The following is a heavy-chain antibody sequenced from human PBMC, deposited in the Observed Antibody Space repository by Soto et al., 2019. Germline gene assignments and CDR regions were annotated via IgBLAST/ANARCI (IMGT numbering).Heavy chain of an antibody. CDR1: GFSLSTTGVG. CDR2: IYWDGEK. J-gene: IGHJ5*02. V-gene: IGHV2-5*02. Sequence: QITLKESGPTLVKPTQTLTLTCTFSGFSLSTTGVGVGWVRQPPGKALEWLALIYWDGEKRYSPSLKSRLTITKDTSKNQVVLTMTNMDPVDTATYYCAHRPWYAFEPWGQGILVTVSS. CDR3: AHRPWYAFEP. D-gene: IGHD6-13*01.